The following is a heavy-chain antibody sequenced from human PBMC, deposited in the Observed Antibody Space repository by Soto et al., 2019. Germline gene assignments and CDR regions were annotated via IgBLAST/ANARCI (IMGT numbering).Heavy chain of an antibody. CDR3: ARDRRYSSGWYVGAFDP. D-gene: IGHD6-19*01. V-gene: IGHV3-7*05. Sequence: GGSLRLSCAASGFTFSSYWMSWVRQAPGKGLEWVANIKQDGSEKYYVDSVKGRFTISRDNAKNSLYLQMNSLRAEDTAVHYCARDRRYSSGWYVGAFDPWGQGTLVTVSS. CDR2: IKQDGSEK. CDR1: GFTFSSYW. J-gene: IGHJ5*02.